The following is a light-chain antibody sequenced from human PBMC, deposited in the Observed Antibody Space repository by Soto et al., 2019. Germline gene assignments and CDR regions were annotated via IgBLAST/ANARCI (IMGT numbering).Light chain of an antibody. Sequence: EIVLTQSPGTLSLSPGERATLSCRASESVSRNYLAWYQQKPGQAPRLLIDGASSRATGIQGRFSGSGSGKDFILTISRLEPEDVAVYFCQQYGSTPPFTFGPGNKVDIK. CDR1: ESVSRNY. J-gene: IGKJ3*01. V-gene: IGKV3-20*01. CDR3: QQYGSTPPFT. CDR2: GAS.